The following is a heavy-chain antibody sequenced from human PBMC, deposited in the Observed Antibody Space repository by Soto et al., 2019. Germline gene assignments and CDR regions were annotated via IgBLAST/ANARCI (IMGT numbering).Heavy chain of an antibody. Sequence: QVQLVESGGGLVKPGGSLRLSCAASGFAFSDPYMSWIRQAPGKGLEGISYISSSGSTIYYADSVKGRFTISRDNAKKSLYLQMDSLTADDTAVYYCARGGASVTTPFDYWGQGTQVTVSS. J-gene: IGHJ4*02. D-gene: IGHD4-17*01. CDR2: ISSSGSTI. CDR3: ARGGASVTTPFDY. V-gene: IGHV3-11*01. CDR1: GFAFSDPY.